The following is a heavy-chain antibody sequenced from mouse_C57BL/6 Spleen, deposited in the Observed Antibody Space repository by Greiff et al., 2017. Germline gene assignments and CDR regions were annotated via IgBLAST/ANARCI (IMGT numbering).Heavy chain of an antibody. CDR3: ARLVAY. V-gene: IGHV5-9*01. CDR2: ISGGGGNT. CDR1: GFTFSSYT. Sequence: EVQVVESGGGLVKPGGSLKLSCAASGFTFSSYTMSWVRQTPEKRLEWVATISGGGGNTYYPDSVKGRFTISRDNAKNTLYLQMSSLRSEDTALYYCARLVAYWGQGTLVTVSA. J-gene: IGHJ3*01.